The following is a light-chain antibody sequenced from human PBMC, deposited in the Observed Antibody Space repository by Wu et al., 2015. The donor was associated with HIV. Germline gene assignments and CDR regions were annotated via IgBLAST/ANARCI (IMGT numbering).Light chain of an antibody. V-gene: IGKV3-15*01. Sequence: EIVLAQSPGTLSLSPGERATLSCRASQSVSTNYLARYQQKPGQAPRLLIYAASTRATGIPARFSGSGSGTEFTLTISSLQSEDFAVYYCQQYNKWPQYSFGQGTKLEIK. J-gene: IGKJ2*03. CDR1: QSVSTN. CDR2: AAS. CDR3: QQYNKWPQYS.